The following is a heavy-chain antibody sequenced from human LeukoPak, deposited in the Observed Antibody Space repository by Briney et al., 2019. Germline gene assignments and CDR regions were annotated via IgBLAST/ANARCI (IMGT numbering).Heavy chain of an antibody. CDR1: GGSISSGNYY. CDR2: IYYSRST. J-gene: IGHJ4*02. CDR3: ARHADSGFGELAFDY. D-gene: IGHD3-10*01. V-gene: IGHV4-39*01. Sequence: PSETLSLTCTVSGGSISSGNYYWGWIRQPPGKGLEWIGSIYYSRSTYYNPSLKSRVTISVDTSKNQFSLKLTSVTAADTAVYFCARHADSGFGELAFDYWGQGALVTVAS.